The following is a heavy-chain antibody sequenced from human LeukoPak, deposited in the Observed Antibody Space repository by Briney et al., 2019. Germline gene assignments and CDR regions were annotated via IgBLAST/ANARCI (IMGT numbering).Heavy chain of an antibody. Sequence: PGGSLRLSCAASGFIFSSYGMSWVRQAPGKGLEWVSTIGGSPDNTYYADSVKGRFTISGDNSRNTLFLQMNSLRAEDTAVYYCAHGAMYQLDYWGQGTLVTVSS. D-gene: IGHD2-2*01. CDR3: AHGAMYQLDY. V-gene: IGHV3-23*01. CDR1: GFIFSSYG. J-gene: IGHJ4*02. CDR2: IGGSPDNT.